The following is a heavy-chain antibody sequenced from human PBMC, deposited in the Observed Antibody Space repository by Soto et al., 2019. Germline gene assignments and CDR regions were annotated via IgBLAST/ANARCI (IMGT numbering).Heavy chain of an antibody. J-gene: IGHJ5*02. CDR3: AKDPSAIVVVVASPGWFDP. CDR1: GFTFSSYA. Sequence: LRLSCAASGFTFSSYAMSWVRQAPGKGLEWVSAISGSGGSTYYADSVKGRFTISRDNSKNTLYLQMNSLRAEDTAVYYCAKDPSAIVVVVASPGWFDPWGQGTLVTVSS. V-gene: IGHV3-23*01. D-gene: IGHD2-15*01. CDR2: ISGSGGST.